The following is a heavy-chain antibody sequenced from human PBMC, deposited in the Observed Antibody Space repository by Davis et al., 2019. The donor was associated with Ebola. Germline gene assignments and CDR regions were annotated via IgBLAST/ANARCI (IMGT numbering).Heavy chain of an antibody. CDR1: GGSFSGYY. CDR3: ARIESALGELSFGGWFDP. D-gene: IGHD3-16*02. Sequence: SETLSLTCAVYGGSFSGYYWSWIRQPPGKGLEWIGSIYYSGRTFYNPSLKSRVTISVDTSRNQFSLKLTSVTAADTAMYYCARIESALGELSFGGWFDPWGQGTLVTVSS. V-gene: IGHV4-34*01. J-gene: IGHJ5*02. CDR2: IYYSGRT.